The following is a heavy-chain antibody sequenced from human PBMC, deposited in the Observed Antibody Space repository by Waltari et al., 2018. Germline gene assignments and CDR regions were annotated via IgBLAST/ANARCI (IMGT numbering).Heavy chain of an antibody. CDR3: AKATVAGGDFDY. CDR1: GFTFDDYA. CDR2: ISWNSGSI. Sequence: EVQLVESGGGLVQPGRSLRLSCAASGFTFDDYAMHWVRQAPGKGLEWVSGISWNSGSIGYADSVKGRFTISRDNAKNSLYMQMNSLRAEDTALYYGAKATVAGGDFDYWGQGTLVTVSS. V-gene: IGHV3-9*01. J-gene: IGHJ4*02. D-gene: IGHD6-19*01.